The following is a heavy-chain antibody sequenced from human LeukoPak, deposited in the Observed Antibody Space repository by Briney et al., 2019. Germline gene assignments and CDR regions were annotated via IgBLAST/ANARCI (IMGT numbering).Heavy chain of an antibody. CDR3: ARGSDGDYGGVY. J-gene: IGHJ4*02. Sequence: ASVKVSCKASGGTFSSYAISWVRQAPGQGLEWMGRIIPILGTANYAQKFQGRVTITADESTSTAYMELSSLRSEDTAVYYCARGSDGDYGGVYWGQGTLVTVSS. V-gene: IGHV1-69*11. CDR1: GGTFSSYA. D-gene: IGHD4-17*01. CDR2: IIPILGTA.